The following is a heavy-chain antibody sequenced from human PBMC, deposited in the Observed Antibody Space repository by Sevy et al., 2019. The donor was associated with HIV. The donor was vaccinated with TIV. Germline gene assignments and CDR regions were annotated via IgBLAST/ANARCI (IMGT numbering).Heavy chain of an antibody. CDR1: GKTPPELP. CDR3: ATDVVGALDY. J-gene: IGHJ4*02. D-gene: IGHD1-26*01. CDR2: FDPEDGET. Sequence: ASVNVSCKVSGKTPPELPLHWVRRPPGKGLEGMEGFDPEDGETIYAQKFQGRVTMTEDTSTDTAYMELSSLRSEDTAVYYCATDVVGALDYWGQGTLVTVSS. V-gene: IGHV1-24*01.